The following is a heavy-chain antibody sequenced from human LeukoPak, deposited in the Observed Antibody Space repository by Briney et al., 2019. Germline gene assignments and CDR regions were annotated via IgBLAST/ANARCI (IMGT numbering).Heavy chain of an antibody. D-gene: IGHD3-22*01. CDR1: GGSISSYY. V-gene: IGHV4-59*01. CDR3: ARYYYDSSGYYYVGFDY. Sequence: PSETLSLTCTVSGGSISSYYWSWIRQPPGKGLEWIGYIYYSGSTNYNPSPKSRVTISVDTSKNQFSLKLSSVTAADTAVYYCARYYYDSSGYYYVGFDYWGQGTLVTVSS. J-gene: IGHJ4*02. CDR2: IYYSGST.